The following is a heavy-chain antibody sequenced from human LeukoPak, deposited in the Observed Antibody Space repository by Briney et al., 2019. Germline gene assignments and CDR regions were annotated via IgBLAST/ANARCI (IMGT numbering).Heavy chain of an antibody. J-gene: IGHJ4*02. CDR1: GYTFSSYW. CDR3: ARQNDFRLDY. CDR2: IYPGDSDT. Sequence: GESLKISCKGSGYTFSSYWIGWVRQMPGKGLEWMGIIYPGDSDTRYSPSLQGQVTISVDTSIGTAYLQWSSLKASNTAIYYCARQNDFRLDYWGQGTLVTVSS. V-gene: IGHV5-51*01. D-gene: IGHD3-3*01.